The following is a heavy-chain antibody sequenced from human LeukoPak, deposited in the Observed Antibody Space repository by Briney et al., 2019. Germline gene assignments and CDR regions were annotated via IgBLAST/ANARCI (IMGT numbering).Heavy chain of an antibody. CDR2: IKKDGSEK. CDR1: GFTFSSYW. Sequence: GGSLRLSCAASGFTFSSYWMSWVRQAPGKGLEWVANIKKDGSEKYYVDSVKGRFTISRDNAKTSLYLQMNSLRAEDTAVYYCTQIEWERWRGWGQGTLVTVSS. V-gene: IGHV3-7*01. J-gene: IGHJ4*02. D-gene: IGHD1-26*01. CDR3: TQIEWERWRG.